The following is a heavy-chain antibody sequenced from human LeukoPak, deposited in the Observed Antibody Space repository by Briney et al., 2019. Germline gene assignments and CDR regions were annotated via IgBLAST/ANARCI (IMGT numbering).Heavy chain of an antibody. Sequence: SVKVSCKASGGTFSSYAISWVRQAPGRGLEWMGGIIPIFGTANYAQKFQGRVTITADESTSTAYMELSSLRSEDTAVYYCARDRGIAVAGTSVYYGMDVWGQGTTVTVSS. V-gene: IGHV1-69*13. CDR1: GGTFSSYA. D-gene: IGHD6-19*01. CDR2: IIPIFGTA. CDR3: ARDRGIAVAGTSVYYGMDV. J-gene: IGHJ6*02.